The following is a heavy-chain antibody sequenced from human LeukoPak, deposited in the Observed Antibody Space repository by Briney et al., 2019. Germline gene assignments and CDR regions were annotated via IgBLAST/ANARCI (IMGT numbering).Heavy chain of an antibody. CDR3: ARQTGSGLFILP. CDR2: IYYSGNT. V-gene: IGHV4-39*01. CDR1: GDSISTSNSY. J-gene: IGHJ4*02. D-gene: IGHD3/OR15-3a*01. Sequence: NPSETLSLTCTVSGDSISTSNSYWGWIRQPPGKGLEWIGSIYYSGNTYYNASLKSQVSISIDTSKNQFSLRLTSVTAADTAVYYCARQTGSGLFILPGGQGTLVTVSS.